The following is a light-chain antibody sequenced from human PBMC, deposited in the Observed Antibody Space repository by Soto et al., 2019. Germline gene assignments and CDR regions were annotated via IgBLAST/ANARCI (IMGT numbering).Light chain of an antibody. J-gene: IGLJ2*01. CDR1: SSYIGAGYD. CDR3: QSYDDSLGGHVI. V-gene: IGLV1-40*01. CDR2: ANT. Sequence: QSVLTQPPSVSGAPGQRDTISCTGSSSYIGAGYDVHWYQQLPGTAPKLLIYANTNRPSGVPDRFSGSKSGTSASLAITGLQAEDEADYYCQSYDDSLGGHVIFGGGTKVTVL.